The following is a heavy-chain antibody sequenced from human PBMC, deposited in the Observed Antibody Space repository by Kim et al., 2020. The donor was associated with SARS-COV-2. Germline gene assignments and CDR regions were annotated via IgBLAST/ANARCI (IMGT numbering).Heavy chain of an antibody. CDR1: GFTFDDYA. Sequence: GGSLRLSCAASGFTFDDYAMHWVRQAPGKGLEWVSGISWNSGSIGYADSVKGRFTISRDNAKNSLYLQMNSLRAEDTALYYCAKAPGGPYNWFDPWGQGTLVTVSS. CDR3: AKAPGGPYNWFDP. J-gene: IGHJ5*02. V-gene: IGHV3-9*01. CDR2: ISWNSGSI. D-gene: IGHD3-10*01.